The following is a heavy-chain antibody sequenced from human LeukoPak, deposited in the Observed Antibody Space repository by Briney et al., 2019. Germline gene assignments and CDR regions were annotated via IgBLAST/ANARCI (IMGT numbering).Heavy chain of an antibody. V-gene: IGHV1-2*02. CDR1: GYTFTGYY. Sequence: GASVKVSCKASGYTFTGYYMHWVRQAPGQGLEWMGWINPNSGGTNYAQKFQGRVTMTRDTSISTAYMELRSLRSDDTAVYYCARDVALLWFGEPDYWGQGTLVTVSS. D-gene: IGHD3-10*01. CDR2: INPNSGGT. CDR3: ARDVALLWFGEPDY. J-gene: IGHJ4*02.